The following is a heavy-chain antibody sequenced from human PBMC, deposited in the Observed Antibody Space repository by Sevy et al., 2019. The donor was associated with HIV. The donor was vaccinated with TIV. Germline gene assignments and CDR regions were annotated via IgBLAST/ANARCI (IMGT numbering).Heavy chain of an antibody. CDR3: ARRFGGYSDAFDI. J-gene: IGHJ3*02. CDR1: GFTFSSYA. D-gene: IGHD3-10*01. Sequence: GGSLRLSCAASGFTFSSYAMHWVRQAPGKGLEWVAVISYDGSNKYYADSVKGRFTISRDNSKNTLYLQMNSLRAKDTAVYYCARRFGGYSDAFDIWGQGTMVTVSS. CDR2: ISYDGSNK. V-gene: IGHV3-30-3*01.